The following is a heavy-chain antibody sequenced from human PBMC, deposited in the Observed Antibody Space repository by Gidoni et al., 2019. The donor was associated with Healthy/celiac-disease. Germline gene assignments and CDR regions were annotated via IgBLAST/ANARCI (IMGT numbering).Heavy chain of an antibody. CDR3: VKDHFYYYRGDAFDI. Sequence: EVQLVESGGGLVQPGGSLRLSCSASGFTFSSYAMHWVRQAPGKGLEYVSAISSNGGSTYYADSVKGRFTISRDNSKNTLYLQMSSLRAEDTAVYYCVKDHFYYYRGDAFDIWGQGTMVTVSS. J-gene: IGHJ3*02. CDR2: ISSNGGST. D-gene: IGHD3-22*01. V-gene: IGHV3-64D*06. CDR1: GFTFSSYA.